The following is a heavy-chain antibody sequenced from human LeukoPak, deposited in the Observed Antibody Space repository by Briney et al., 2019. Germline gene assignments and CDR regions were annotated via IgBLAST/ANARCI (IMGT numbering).Heavy chain of an antibody. CDR2: ISSNRGST. J-gene: IGHJ4*02. D-gene: IGHD6-19*01. V-gene: IGHV3-64*01. CDR1: GFTFSSYA. CDR3: ARDSSGWYGYFDY. Sequence: GGSLRLSCAASGFTFSSYAMHWVRQAPGKGLEYISAISSNRGSTYYANSVKGRFTISRDNSKNTLYLQMGSLRAEDMAVYYCARDSSGWYGYFDYWGQGTLVTVSS.